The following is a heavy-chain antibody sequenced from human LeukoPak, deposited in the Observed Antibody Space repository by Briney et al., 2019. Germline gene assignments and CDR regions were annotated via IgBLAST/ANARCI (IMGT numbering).Heavy chain of an antibody. CDR2: IKSKTDGGTT. Sequence: GGSLRLSCAASGFTFSNAWMSWVRQAPGKGLEWVGRIKSKTDGGTTDYAAPVKDRFTISRDDSKNTLYLQMNSLKTEDTAVYYCTTGDPGYYYCMDVWGKGTTVTVSS. J-gene: IGHJ6*03. D-gene: IGHD2-21*02. CDR1: GFTFSNAW. V-gene: IGHV3-15*01. CDR3: TTGDPGYYYCMDV.